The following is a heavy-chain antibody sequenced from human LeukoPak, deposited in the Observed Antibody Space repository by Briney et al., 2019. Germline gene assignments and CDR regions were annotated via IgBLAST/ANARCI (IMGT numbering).Heavy chain of an antibody. CDR1: GFTFRTYA. D-gene: IGHD6-25*01. CDR3: AKGGNWGGIPAAGTFHN. CDR2: ISDSGGST. Sequence: GGSLRLSCVGSGFTFRTYAMIWVRQAPGKGLQLVSAISDSGGSTYYADSVKGRFTISRANSKNTLYLHMNSLRADDTAVYYCAKGGNWGGIPAAGTFHNWGQGTLVTVSS. V-gene: IGHV3-23*01. J-gene: IGHJ4*02.